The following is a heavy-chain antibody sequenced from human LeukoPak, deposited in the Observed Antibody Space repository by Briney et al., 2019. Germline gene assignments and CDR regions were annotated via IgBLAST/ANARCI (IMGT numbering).Heavy chain of an antibody. Sequence: GGSLRLSCAASGFTFSSYGMHWVRQAPGKGLEGVAFISNDGSKKYYADSVKGRFTISRDNSKNTLYLLMNSLRAEDTAVYYCFIVVVPAAPHDYCGQGTLVTVSS. CDR2: ISNDGSKK. CDR3: FIVVVPAAPHDY. D-gene: IGHD2-2*01. J-gene: IGHJ4*02. V-gene: IGHV3-30*02. CDR1: GFTFSSYG.